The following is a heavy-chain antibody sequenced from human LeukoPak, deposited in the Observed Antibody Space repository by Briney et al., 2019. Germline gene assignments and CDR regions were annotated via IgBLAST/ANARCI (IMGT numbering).Heavy chain of an antibody. CDR2: IIPIFGTA. V-gene: IGHV1-69*05. J-gene: IGHJ5*02. CDR1: GGTFSSYA. D-gene: IGHD3-10*01. CDR3: ARDPGVWFGEFREGWFDP. Sequence: SVKVSCKASGGTFSSYAISWVRQAPGQGLEWMGGIIPIFGTANYAQKFQGRVTMTRDMSTSTVYMELSSLRSEDTAVYYCARDPGVWFGEFREGWFDPWGQGTLVTVSS.